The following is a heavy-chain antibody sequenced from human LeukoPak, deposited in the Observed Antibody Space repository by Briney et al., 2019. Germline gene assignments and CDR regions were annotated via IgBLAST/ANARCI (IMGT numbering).Heavy chain of an antibody. CDR1: GFTFSNAW. V-gene: IGHV3-15*01. CDR2: IKSKTDGGTT. CDR3: TTKYCSSTSCFHTYYYYYYYMDV. Sequence: PGGSLRLSCAASGFTFSNAWMSWVRQAPGKGLEWVGRIKSKTDGGTTDYAAPVKGRFTISRDDSKNTLYLQMNSLKTEDTAVYYCTTKYCSSTSCFHTYYYYYYYMDVWGKGTTVTVSS. D-gene: IGHD2-2*01. J-gene: IGHJ6*03.